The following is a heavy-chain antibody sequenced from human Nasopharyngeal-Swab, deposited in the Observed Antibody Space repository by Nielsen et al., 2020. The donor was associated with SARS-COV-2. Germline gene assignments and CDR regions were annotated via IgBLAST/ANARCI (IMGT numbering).Heavy chain of an antibody. CDR3: ARDRIAAAGDAFDI. J-gene: IGHJ3*02. CDR2: IWYDGSNK. D-gene: IGHD6-13*01. CDR1: GFTFSSYG. Sequence: GGSLRLSCAASGFTFSSYGMHWVRQAPGKGLEWVAVIWYDGSNKYYADSVKGRFTISRDNSKNTLYLQMNSLRAEDTAGYYCARDRIAAAGDAFDIWGQGTMVTVSS. V-gene: IGHV3-33*01.